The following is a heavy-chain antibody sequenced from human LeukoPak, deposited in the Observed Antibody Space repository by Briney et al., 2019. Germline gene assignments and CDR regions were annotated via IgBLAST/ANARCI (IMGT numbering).Heavy chain of an antibody. CDR1: GHTFTNYW. Sequence: GESLKISCKGSGHTFTNYWIGWVRQMPGKGLEWMGIIYPGDSDTRYSPSFQGQVTISADKSISTAYLQWSSLSASDTAIYYCARQYCTNGVCYTNDAFDIWGQGTMATVSS. J-gene: IGHJ3*02. D-gene: IGHD2-8*01. V-gene: IGHV5-51*01. CDR3: ARQYCTNGVCYTNDAFDI. CDR2: IYPGDSDT.